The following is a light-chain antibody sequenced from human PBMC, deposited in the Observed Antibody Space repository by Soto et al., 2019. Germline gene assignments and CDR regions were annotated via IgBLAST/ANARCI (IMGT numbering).Light chain of an antibody. CDR3: AAWYDSLNGVV. J-gene: IGLJ2*01. Sequence: QSVLTQPPSASGTPGQRVTISCSGSSSNIGINPVNWYQQLPGTAPRLLIYSSNQRPSGVPDRLSGSKSGTSASLAISGLQSEDEADYFCAAWYDSLNGVVFGGGTKLTVL. CDR1: SSNIGINP. CDR2: SSN. V-gene: IGLV1-44*01.